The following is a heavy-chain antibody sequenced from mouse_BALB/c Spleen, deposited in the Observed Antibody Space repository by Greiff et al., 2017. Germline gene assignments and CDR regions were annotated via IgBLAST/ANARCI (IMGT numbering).Heavy chain of an antibody. J-gene: IGHJ4*01. Sequence: EVHLVESGGGLVQPGGSLRLSCATSGFTFTDYYMSWVRQPPGKALEWLGFIRNKANGYTTEYSASVKGRFTISRDNSQSILYLQMNTLRAEDSATYYCARDGYSAMDYWGQGTSVTVSS. CDR3: ARDGYSAMDY. CDR2: IRNKANGYTT. V-gene: IGHV7-3*02. CDR1: GFTFTDYY.